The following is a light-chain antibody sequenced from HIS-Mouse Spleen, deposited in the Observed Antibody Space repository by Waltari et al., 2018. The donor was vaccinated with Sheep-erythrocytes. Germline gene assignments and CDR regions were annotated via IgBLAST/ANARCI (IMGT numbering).Light chain of an antibody. Sequence: QSALTQPASVSGSPGQSITISCTGTSSDVGRYNLVFWYQQHPGKAPKPMIYEGSKRHSGFSKRFSGSKSGNTASLTISGLQAEDEADYYCCSYAGSSTWVFGGGTKLTVL. CDR1: SSDVGRYNL. CDR2: EGS. V-gene: IGLV2-23*01. CDR3: CSYAGSSTWV. J-gene: IGLJ3*02.